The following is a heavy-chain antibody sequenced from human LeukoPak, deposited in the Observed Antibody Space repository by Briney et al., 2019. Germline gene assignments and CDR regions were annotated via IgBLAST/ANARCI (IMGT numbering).Heavy chain of an antibody. CDR2: IPYEGTNK. J-gene: IGHJ3*02. CDR3: ESQRSPHDPFDI. Sequence: GGSLRLSCAASGFSFEGYVLHWVRRAPGKGLEWLAVIPYEGTNKIYRNSVKGRFTISRDDSNNTLYLQMNNLRPEDTAVYFCESQRSPHDPFDIWGQGTMVTVSP. CDR1: GFSFEGYV. V-gene: IGHV3-30*03. D-gene: IGHD1-26*01.